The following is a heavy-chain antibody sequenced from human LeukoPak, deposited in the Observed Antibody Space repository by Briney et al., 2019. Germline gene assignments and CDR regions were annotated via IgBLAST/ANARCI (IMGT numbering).Heavy chain of an antibody. CDR2: FYPEDGET. Sequence: ASVKVSCKVSGYTLTELSMHWVRQAPGKGLEWMGGFYPEDGETIYAQKFQGRVTMTEDTSTDTAYMELSSLRSEDTAVYYCATDNYVWGSYRYTGTHYFDYWGQGTLVTVSS. CDR1: GYTLTELS. V-gene: IGHV1-24*01. J-gene: IGHJ4*02. D-gene: IGHD3-16*02. CDR3: ATDNYVWGSYRYTGTHYFDY.